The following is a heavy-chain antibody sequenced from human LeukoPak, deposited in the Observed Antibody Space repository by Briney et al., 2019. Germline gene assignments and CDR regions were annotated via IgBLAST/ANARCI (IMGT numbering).Heavy chain of an antibody. CDR3: ARMITYYYDSSGYYKTTTGGYFDY. CDR1: GYTFTGYY. Sequence: ASVKVPCKASGYTFTGYYMHWVRQAPGQGLEWMGWINPNSGGTNYAQKFRGRVTMTRDTSISTAYMELSRLRSDDTAVYYCARMITYYYDSSGYYKTTTGGYFDYWGQGTLVTVSS. V-gene: IGHV1-2*02. CDR2: INPNSGGT. J-gene: IGHJ4*02. D-gene: IGHD3-22*01.